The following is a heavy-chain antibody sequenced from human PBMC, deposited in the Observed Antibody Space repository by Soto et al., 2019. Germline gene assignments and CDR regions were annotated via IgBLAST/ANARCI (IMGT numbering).Heavy chain of an antibody. CDR1: GYNFTSNS. Sequence: QVQLVQSGSEWKQPGASVKVSCKASGYNFTSNSISWLRQAPGQGLEWMGWINAPTAHTTYEQEFTGRVVVSGDTSITTAYLELCSLKSDETAVYYCARDRSSRGYDYWGQGTLVTVSS. J-gene: IGHJ4*02. D-gene: IGHD5-12*01. CDR3: ARDRSSRGYDY. CDR2: INAPTAHT. V-gene: IGHV7-4-1*01.